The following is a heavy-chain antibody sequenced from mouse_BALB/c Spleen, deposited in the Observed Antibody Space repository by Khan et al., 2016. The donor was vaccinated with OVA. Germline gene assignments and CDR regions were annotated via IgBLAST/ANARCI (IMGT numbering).Heavy chain of an antibody. V-gene: IGHV2-9*02. CDR2: IWAGGST. CDR1: GFSLTSYG. J-gene: IGHJ4*01. CDR3: AGLYYYGSSFYAMDY. D-gene: IGHD1-1*01. Sequence: VKLQESGPGLVAPSQSLSITCTVSGFSLTSYGVHWVRQPPGKGLEWLGVIWAGGSTNYNSALMSRLSISKDNSKSQVFLKMNSLQTDDTAMYYCAGLYYYGSSFYAMDYWVQGTSVTVSS.